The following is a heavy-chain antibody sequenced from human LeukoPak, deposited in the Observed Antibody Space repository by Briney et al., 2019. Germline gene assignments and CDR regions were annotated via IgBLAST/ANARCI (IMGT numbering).Heavy chain of an antibody. CDR1: GYNFNTYW. Sequence: GESPKISCKGSGYNFNTYWVAWVRQLPGKGLEWMGIIRPMNSDVRYSPSFQGQVTISADRSTNTAYLQWSSLTASDTAMYYCASRPFETTVVPWDFYWGQGTQVTVSS. CDR3: ASRPFETTVVPWDFY. D-gene: IGHD4-23*01. V-gene: IGHV5-51*01. CDR2: IRPMNSDV. J-gene: IGHJ4*02.